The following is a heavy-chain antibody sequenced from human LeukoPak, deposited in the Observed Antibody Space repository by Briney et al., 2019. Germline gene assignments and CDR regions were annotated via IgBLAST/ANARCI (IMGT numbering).Heavy chain of an antibody. CDR2: ISASGP. V-gene: IGHV3-23*01. CDR1: GFTFSRLA. D-gene: IGHD3-22*01. J-gene: IGHJ4*02. CDR3: AKDHESDGYPCLDH. Sequence: GGSLRLLCAASGFTFSRLAMTWVRQAPGKGLEWVSTISASGPYYADAVSGRFTNSRDNPRNTLSLQIDSLRAEDTAVYYCAKDHESDGYPCLDHWGLGTLVTVSS.